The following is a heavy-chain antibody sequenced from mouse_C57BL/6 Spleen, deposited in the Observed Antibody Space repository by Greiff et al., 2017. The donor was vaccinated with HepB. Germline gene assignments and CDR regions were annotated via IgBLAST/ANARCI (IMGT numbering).Heavy chain of an antibody. CDR1: GYSFTGYY. CDR3: AKTSGYVFFAY. J-gene: IGHJ3*01. V-gene: IGHV1-42*01. CDR2: INPSTGGT. Sequence: EVKLVESGPELVKPGASVKISCKASGYSFTGYYMNWVKQSPEKSLEWIGEINPSTGGTTYKQKFKAKATLTVDKSSSTAYMQLKSLTSEDSAVYYCAKTSGYVFFAYWGQGTLVTVSA. D-gene: IGHD3-2*02.